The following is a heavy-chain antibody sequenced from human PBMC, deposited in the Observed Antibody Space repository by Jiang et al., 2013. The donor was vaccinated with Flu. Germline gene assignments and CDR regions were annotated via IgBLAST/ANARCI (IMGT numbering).Heavy chain of an antibody. V-gene: IGHV4-38-2*02. CDR3: ARDPPGDGMDV. CDR2: IYHSGST. CDR1: GYSISSGYY. D-gene: IGHD4-17*01. Sequence: SLTCTVSGYSISSGYYWGWIRQPPGKGLEWIGSIYHSGSTYYNPSLKSRVTISVDTSKNQFSLKLSSVTAADTAVYYCARDPPGDGMDVWGQGTTVTVSS. J-gene: IGHJ6*02.